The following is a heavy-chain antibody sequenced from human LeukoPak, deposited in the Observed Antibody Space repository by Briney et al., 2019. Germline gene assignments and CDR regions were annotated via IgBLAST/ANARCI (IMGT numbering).Heavy chain of an antibody. CDR2: IYYSGST. CDR1: GGSVSSGSYY. D-gene: IGHD1-1*01. J-gene: IGHJ5*02. Sequence: SSETLSLTCTVSGGSVSSGSYYWSWIRQPPGKGLEWIGYIYYSGSTNYNPSLKSRVTISVDTSKNQFSLKLSSVTAADTAVYYCARENLVQLERPAWWFDPWGQGTLVTVSS. V-gene: IGHV4-61*01. CDR3: ARENLVQLERPAWWFDP.